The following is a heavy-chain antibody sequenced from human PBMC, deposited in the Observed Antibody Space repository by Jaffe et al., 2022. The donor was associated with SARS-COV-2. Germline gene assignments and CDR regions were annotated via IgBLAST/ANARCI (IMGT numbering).Heavy chain of an antibody. D-gene: IGHD6-19*01. CDR2: VKPDEAQK. Sequence: EVQLVESGGGLVQPGGSLRLSCVASGFKFTNNWMTWVRQAPGKGLEWVANVKPDEAQKFFADSVRGRFTISRDNARNSVYLQMNNLRAEDTALYYCVRDWGWHTYDFWGQGTLVTVSS. CDR1: GFKFTNNW. J-gene: IGHJ4*02. CDR3: VRDWGWHTYDF. V-gene: IGHV3-7*01.